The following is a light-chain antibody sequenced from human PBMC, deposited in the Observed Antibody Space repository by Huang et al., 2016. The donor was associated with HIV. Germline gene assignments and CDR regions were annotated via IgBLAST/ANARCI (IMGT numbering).Light chain of an antibody. CDR3: QQSYSTPTWT. CDR1: QSINSY. J-gene: IGKJ1*01. Sequence: DIQMTQSPSSLSASVGERVTINCRASQSINSYLNWYQQRPGKAPKLLIYAASYLESGVPSRFSGGGSGTDFTLTGSSLQPEDCATYYCQQSYSTPTWTFGQGTKVEIK. CDR2: AAS. V-gene: IGKV1-39*01.